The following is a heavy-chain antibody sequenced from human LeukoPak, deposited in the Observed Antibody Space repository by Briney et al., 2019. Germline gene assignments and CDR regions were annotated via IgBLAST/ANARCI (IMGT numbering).Heavy chain of an antibody. CDR3: ARVWLGDYYYFDY. CDR2: IYHSGST. Sequence: SETLSLTCAVYGGSFSGYYWSWIRQPPGKGLEWIGSIYHSGSTYYNPSLKSRVTISVDTSKNQFSLNLSSVTAADTAVYYSARVWLGDYYYFDYWGQGSLVTVSS. D-gene: IGHD1-26*01. V-gene: IGHV4-34*01. CDR1: GGSFSGYY. J-gene: IGHJ4*02.